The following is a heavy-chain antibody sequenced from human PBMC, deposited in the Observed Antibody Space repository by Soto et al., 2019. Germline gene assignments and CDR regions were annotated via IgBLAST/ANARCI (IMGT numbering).Heavy chain of an antibody. J-gene: IGHJ4*02. D-gene: IGHD3-3*01. CDR3: VTYGPSGYYNSGTYYFDY. CDR1: GYSFTSYW. V-gene: IGHV5-51*01. Sequence: GESLKISCKGSGYSFTSYWIGWVRQMPGKGLEWMGIIYPGDSDTRYSPSFQGQVTISADKSISTAYLQWSSLKASDTAMYYCVTYGPSGYYNSGTYYFDYWGQGTLVTV. CDR2: IYPGDSDT.